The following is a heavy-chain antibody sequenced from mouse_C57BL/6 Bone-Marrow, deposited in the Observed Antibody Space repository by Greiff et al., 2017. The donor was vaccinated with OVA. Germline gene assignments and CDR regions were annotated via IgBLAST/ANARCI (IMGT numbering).Heavy chain of an antibody. CDR2: FYPGRGSI. J-gene: IGHJ2*01. CDR3: ARHVYYSYYFDY. Sequence: QVQLQQSGAELVKPGASVKLSCKASGYTFTEYTIHWVKQRSGQGLEWIGWFYPGRGSIEYNEQFKDKATLTADKSSSTVYMELSRLTSEDSAVYFCARHVYYSYYFDYWGQGTTLTVSS. D-gene: IGHD2-1*01. V-gene: IGHV1-62-2*01. CDR1: GYTFTEYT.